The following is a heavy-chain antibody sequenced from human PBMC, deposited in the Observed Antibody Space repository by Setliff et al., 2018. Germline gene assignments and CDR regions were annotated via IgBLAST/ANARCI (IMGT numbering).Heavy chain of an antibody. V-gene: IGHV1-69*05. CDR3: AKAPRSGWYASYAFDI. Sequence: SVKVSCKASGGTFSSYSISWVRQAPGQGLEWMGGITPIFGTSKHAQKFQGRVTITTDESMNTAYMELSSLRSDDTAVYYCAKAPRSGWYASYAFDIWGQGTMVTVSS. J-gene: IGHJ3*02. CDR1: GGTFSSYS. CDR2: ITPIFGTS. D-gene: IGHD6-19*01.